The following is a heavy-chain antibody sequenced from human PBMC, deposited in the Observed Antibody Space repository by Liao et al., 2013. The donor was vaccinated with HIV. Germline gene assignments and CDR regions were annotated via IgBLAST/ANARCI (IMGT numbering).Heavy chain of an antibody. CDR2: IYTSGST. Sequence: QLQLQESGPGLVKPSETLSLTCTVSGDSISSSSPYWGWIRQPPGKGLEWIGRIYTSGSTNYNPSLKSRVTISVDTSKNQFSLKLSSVTAADTAVYYCARSSTTVVTRTEYFQHWGQGTLVTVSS. J-gene: IGHJ1*01. CDR3: ARSSTTVVTRTEYFQH. V-gene: IGHV4-61*05. D-gene: IGHD4-23*01. CDR1: GDSISSSSPY.